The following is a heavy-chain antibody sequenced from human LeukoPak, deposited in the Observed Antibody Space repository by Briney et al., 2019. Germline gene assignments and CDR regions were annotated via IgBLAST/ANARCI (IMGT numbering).Heavy chain of an antibody. CDR1: GYTFTSYG. CDR2: ISAYNGNT. Sequence: ASVKVSCKASGYTFTSYGISWVRQAPGQGLEWMGWISAYNGNTNYAQKLQGRVTMTTDTSTSTAYMELRSLRSDDTAVYYCAIVDCGGTSCKVLPEYWGQGTLVTVFS. J-gene: IGHJ4*02. CDR3: AIVDCGGTSCKVLPEY. V-gene: IGHV1-18*04. D-gene: IGHD2-2*01.